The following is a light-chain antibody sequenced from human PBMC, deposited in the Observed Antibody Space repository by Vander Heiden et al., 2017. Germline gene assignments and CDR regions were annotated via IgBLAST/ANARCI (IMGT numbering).Light chain of an antibody. Sequence: DIQITQSPSTLSASVGDRVTITCRASQRTSDWLAWYQHKPGKAPKLLVYSASSLESGVPSRFSGSGSGTEFTLTISSLQPDDFATYYCQQHSSYPNTFGGGTKVEIK. J-gene: IGKJ4*01. CDR2: SAS. CDR3: QQHSSYPNT. V-gene: IGKV1-5*01. CDR1: QRTSDW.